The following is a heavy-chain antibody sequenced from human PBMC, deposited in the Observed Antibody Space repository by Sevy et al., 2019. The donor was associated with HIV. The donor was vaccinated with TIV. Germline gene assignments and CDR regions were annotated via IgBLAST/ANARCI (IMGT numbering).Heavy chain of an antibody. CDR3: AREGCSKPHDY. CDR1: GFTFSKYS. CDR2: LSFACGRI. V-gene: IGHV3-23*01. Sequence: GGSLRLSCVASGFTFSKYSMSWVRQTPGKGLEWVSTLSFACGRINYAYSVKGRFTMSREDSRNTFYLQMDSLRAEDTAIYYCAREGCSKPHDYWGQGTLVTVSS. D-gene: IGHD2-2*01. J-gene: IGHJ4*02.